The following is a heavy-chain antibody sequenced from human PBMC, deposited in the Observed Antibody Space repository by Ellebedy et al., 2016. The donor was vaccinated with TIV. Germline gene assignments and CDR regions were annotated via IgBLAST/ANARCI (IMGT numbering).Heavy chain of an antibody. CDR1: GFTFSSYG. CDR3: ARDRDFWSGGEVDS. CDR2: IWYDGSNK. J-gene: IGHJ4*02. V-gene: IGHV3-33*01. D-gene: IGHD3-3*01. Sequence: PGGSLRLSCAASGFTFSSYGMHWVRQAPGKGLEWVAVIWYDGSNKYYADSVKGRFTISRDNSKDTLYLQMNSLRAEDTAVYYCARDRDFWSGGEVDSWGQGTLVTVSS.